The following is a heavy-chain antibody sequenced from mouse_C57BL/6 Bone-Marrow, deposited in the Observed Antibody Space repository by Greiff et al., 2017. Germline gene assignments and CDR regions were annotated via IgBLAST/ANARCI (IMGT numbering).Heavy chain of an antibody. J-gene: IGHJ1*03. CDR2: ISSGGSYT. Sequence: EVKLVESGGDLVKPGGSLKLSCAASGFTFSSYGMSWVRQTPDESLEWVATISSGGSYTYYPDSVKGRFTISRDNAKNTLYLQMSSLKSEDTAMYYCARHRRAITPYWYFDVWGTGTTVTVSS. V-gene: IGHV5-6*01. D-gene: IGHD3-3*01. CDR1: GFTFSSYG. CDR3: ARHRRAITPYWYFDV.